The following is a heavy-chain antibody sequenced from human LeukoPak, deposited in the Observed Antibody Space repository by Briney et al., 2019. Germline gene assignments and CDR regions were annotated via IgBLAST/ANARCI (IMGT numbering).Heavy chain of an antibody. CDR1: GFTFSSYS. D-gene: IGHD6-19*01. CDR2: ISSSSSYI. Sequence: GGSLRLSCAASGFTFSSYSMNWVRHAPGKGLEWISSISSSSSYIYYADSVKGRFTISRDNAKNSLYLQMNSLRAEDAAVYYCAREIDPGYSSGFDYWGQGTLVTVSS. V-gene: IGHV3-21*01. J-gene: IGHJ4*02. CDR3: AREIDPGYSSGFDY.